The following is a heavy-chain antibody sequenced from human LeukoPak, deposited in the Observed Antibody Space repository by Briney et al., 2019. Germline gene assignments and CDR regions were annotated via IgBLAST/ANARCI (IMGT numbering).Heavy chain of an antibody. CDR1: GGSISSSSYY. Sequence: SETLSLTCTVSGGSISSSSYYWGWIRQPPGKGLEWIGSIYYSGSTSYNPSLKSRVTISVDTSKNQFSLKLSSVTAADTAVYYCARVLGSSVVAYYFDYWGQGTLVTVSS. J-gene: IGHJ4*02. D-gene: IGHD1-26*01. V-gene: IGHV4-39*07. CDR3: ARVLGSSVVAYYFDY. CDR2: IYYSGST.